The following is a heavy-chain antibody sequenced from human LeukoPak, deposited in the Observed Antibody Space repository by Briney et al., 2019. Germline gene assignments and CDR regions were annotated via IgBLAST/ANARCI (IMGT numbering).Heavy chain of an antibody. CDR2: VYYSGRT. D-gene: IGHD3-10*01. V-gene: IGHV4-59*01. CDR3: ARVTYGSGRHDRYYYGRDV. J-gene: IGHJ6*02. CDR1: GGPISSYY. Sequence: PSETLSLTCTVSGGPISSYYWSWIRQPPGKGLEWIGYVYYSGRTNYNPSLKSRVTISVDTSKNQFSLKLSSVTAADTAVYYCARVTYGSGRHDRYYYGRDVWGQGTTVTVSS.